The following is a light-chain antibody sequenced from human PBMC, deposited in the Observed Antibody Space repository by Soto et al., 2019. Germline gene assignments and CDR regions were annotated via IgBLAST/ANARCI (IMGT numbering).Light chain of an antibody. CDR3: AAWDDSLSVV. V-gene: IGLV1-47*01. CDR2: RNS. CDR1: SSNIGSNY. J-gene: IGLJ2*01. Sequence: QPVLTQPPSASGTPGQRDTISCSGSSSNIGSNYVYWYQQLPGTAPKLLIYRNSHRPSGVPDRFSGSKSGTSASLAISGLRSEDEADYYCAAWDDSLSVVFGGGTKVTVL.